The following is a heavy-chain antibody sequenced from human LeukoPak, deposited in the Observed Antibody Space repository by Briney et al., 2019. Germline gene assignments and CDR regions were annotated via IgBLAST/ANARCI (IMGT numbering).Heavy chain of an antibody. D-gene: IGHD3-22*01. V-gene: IGHV1-18*01. J-gene: IGHJ4*02. CDR3: ARHRGGRGGYWLDF. Sequence: ASVKVSCKASGYTFTSYGISWVRQAPGQGLEWMGWISAYNGNTNYAQKLQGRVTMTTDTSTSTAYMELRSLRSDDTAVFYCARHRGGRGGYWLDFWGQGTLVTVSS. CDR1: GYTFTSYG. CDR2: ISAYNGNT.